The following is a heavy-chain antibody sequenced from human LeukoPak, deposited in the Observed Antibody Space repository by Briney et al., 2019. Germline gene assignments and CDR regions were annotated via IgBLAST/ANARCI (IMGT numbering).Heavy chain of an antibody. CDR1: GGSISSSSYY. Sequence: SETLSLTCTVSGGSISSSSYYWGWIRQPPGKGLEWIGSIYYSGSTYYNPSLKSRVTISVDTSKNQFSLKLSSVTAADTAVYYCARDPMGVYYDSSGYHVDYWGQGTLVTVSS. D-gene: IGHD3-22*01. CDR2: IYYSGST. V-gene: IGHV4-39*07. J-gene: IGHJ4*02. CDR3: ARDPMGVYYDSSGYHVDY.